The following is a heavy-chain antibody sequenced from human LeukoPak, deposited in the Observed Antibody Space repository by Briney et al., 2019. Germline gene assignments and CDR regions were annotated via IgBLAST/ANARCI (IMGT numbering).Heavy chain of an antibody. J-gene: IGHJ5*02. CDR2: INQDGSNT. D-gene: IGHD3-22*01. Sequence: PGGSLRLSCAASGFSFSSHWMHWVRQVPGKGLVWVSRINQDGSNTFYADSVKGRFTTSRDNAKNTLYLQMNSLGVEDTAVYYCARDLGQYYDTSDNWFDPWGQGTLVTVSS. CDR3: ARDLGQYYDTSDNWFDP. CDR1: GFSFSSHW. V-gene: IGHV3-74*01.